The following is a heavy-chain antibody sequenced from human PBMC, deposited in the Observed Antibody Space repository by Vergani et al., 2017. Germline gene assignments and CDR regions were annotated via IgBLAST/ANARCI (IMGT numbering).Heavy chain of an antibody. Sequence: QVQLVESGGGVVQPGRSLRLSCAASGFTFSSYGMHWVRQAPGKGLEWVAVIWYDGSNKYYADSVKGRFTISRDNSKNTLYLQMNSLRAEDTAVYYCAREVVYGDYGFDYWGQGTLVTVSS. CDR1: GFTFSSYG. V-gene: IGHV3-33*01. J-gene: IGHJ4*02. D-gene: IGHD4-17*01. CDR2: IWYDGSNK. CDR3: AREVVYGDYGFDY.